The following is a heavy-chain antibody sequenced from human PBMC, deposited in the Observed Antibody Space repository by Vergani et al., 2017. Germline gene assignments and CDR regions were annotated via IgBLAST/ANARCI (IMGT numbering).Heavy chain of an antibody. Sequence: QVQLQQWGAGLLKPSETLSLTCAVYGGSFSGYYWSWIRQPPGKGLEWIGEINHSGSTNYNPSLKSRVTISVDTSKNQFSLKLSSVTAADTAVYYRAREVAARRYYYYYMDVWGKGTTVTVSS. D-gene: IGHD6-6*01. CDR1: GGSFSGYY. J-gene: IGHJ6*03. CDR3: AREVAARRYYYYYMDV. CDR2: INHSGST. V-gene: IGHV4-34*01.